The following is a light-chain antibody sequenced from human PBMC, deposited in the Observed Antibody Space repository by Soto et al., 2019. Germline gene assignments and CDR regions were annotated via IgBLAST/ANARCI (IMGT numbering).Light chain of an antibody. CDR2: DVS. CDR3: SSYTSSSTVV. Sequence: QSALTQPASVSGSPGQSITISCTGTSSDVGGYNYVSWYQQHPGKAPKLMIYDVSNRPSGVSNRFSGSKSVNTASLTISALQAEDEADYYCSSYTSSSTVVFGGGTKLTVL. V-gene: IGLV2-14*01. J-gene: IGLJ2*01. CDR1: SSDVGGYNY.